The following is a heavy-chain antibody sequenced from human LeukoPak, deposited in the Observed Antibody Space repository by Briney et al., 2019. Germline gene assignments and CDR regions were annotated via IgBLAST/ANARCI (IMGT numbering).Heavy chain of an antibody. V-gene: IGHV1-46*01. CDR2: INPSGGGS. CDR3: ARDKEGATVLSNDYGMDV. CDR1: GYIFTNYQ. Sequence: ASVKVSCKASGYIFTNYQIHWVRQAPGQGLEWMGIINPSGGGSTWVRKIQGRVSMTRDTSTSTVFMELSSLRSDDTAVYYCARDKEGATVLSNDYGMDVWGQGTTVIVSS. J-gene: IGHJ6*02. D-gene: IGHD1-26*01.